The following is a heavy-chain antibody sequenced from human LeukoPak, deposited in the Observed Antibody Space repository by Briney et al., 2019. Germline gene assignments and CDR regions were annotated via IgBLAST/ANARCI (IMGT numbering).Heavy chain of an antibody. J-gene: IGHJ4*02. CDR1: GFTFSSNG. V-gene: IGHV3-48*04. CDR2: IWTSSTAI. Sequence: GGSLRLSCAASGFTFSSNGMNWVRQAPGKGLEWVSYIWTSSTAIYYADSVKGRFTISRDNAKNSLYLQMNSLRAEDTAVYYCARDGTAVGINYDYWGQGTLVTVSS. CDR3: ARDGTAVGINYDY. D-gene: IGHD6-13*01.